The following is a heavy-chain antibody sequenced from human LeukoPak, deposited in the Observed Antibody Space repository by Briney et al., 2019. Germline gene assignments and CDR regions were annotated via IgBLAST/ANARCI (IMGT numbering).Heavy chain of an antibody. CDR2: IYHDGST. CDR1: GVSISTSNW. CDR3: ARDRVYRDGFNPDAFDI. J-gene: IGHJ3*02. Sequence: SGTLSLTCAVSGVSISTSNWWSWVRQPPGKGLEWIGEIYHDGSTKYNPSLKSRVTISVDKSKSQFSLKLNSVTAADTAVYYCARDRVYRDGFNPDAFDIWGQGTMVTVSS. V-gene: IGHV4-4*02. D-gene: IGHD5-24*01.